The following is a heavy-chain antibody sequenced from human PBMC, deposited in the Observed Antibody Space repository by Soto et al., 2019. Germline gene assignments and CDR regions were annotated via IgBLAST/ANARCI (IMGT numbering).Heavy chain of an antibody. Sequence: SETLSLTCTVSGGSISSYYWSWIRQPPGKGLEWIGYIYYSGSTNYNPSLKSRVTISVDTSKNQFSLKLSSVTAADTAVYYCARHSRDYYDSSAYGMDVWGQGTTVTVSS. CDR3: ARHSRDYYDSSAYGMDV. CDR1: GGSISSYY. D-gene: IGHD3-22*01. CDR2: IYYSGST. V-gene: IGHV4-59*08. J-gene: IGHJ6*02.